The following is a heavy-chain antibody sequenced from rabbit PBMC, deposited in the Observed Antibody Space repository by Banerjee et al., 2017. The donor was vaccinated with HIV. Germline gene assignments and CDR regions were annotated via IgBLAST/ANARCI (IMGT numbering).Heavy chain of an antibody. CDR1: GFDFSSYA. CDR2: ITYRGSA. J-gene: IGHJ6*01. D-gene: IGHD3-3*01. CDR3: ATELTANDAL. Sequence: QEQLVESGGGLVQPGGSLKLSCKASGFDFSSYAITWVRQAPGKGLEYIGYITYRGSAYYASWVNGRFTISRENTQNTLYLQLNSLTAADTATYFCATELTANDALWGQGTLVTVS. V-gene: IGHV1S47*01.